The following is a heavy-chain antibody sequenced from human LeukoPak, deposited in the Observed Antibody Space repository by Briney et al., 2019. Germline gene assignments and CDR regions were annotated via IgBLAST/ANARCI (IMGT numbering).Heavy chain of an antibody. CDR1: GGSISSGNYY. CDR3: ASHQYGAWTNYHDY. CDR2: ITTSGST. J-gene: IGHJ4*02. V-gene: IGHV4-61*02. Sequence: SETLSLTCTVSGGSISSGNYYWSWIRQPAGKGLEWIGRITTSGSTNYDPSLKSRVIISIDTSKNQFSLRLSSATAADTAVYYCASHQYGAWTNYHDYWGQGTLVTVSS. D-gene: IGHD3-10*01.